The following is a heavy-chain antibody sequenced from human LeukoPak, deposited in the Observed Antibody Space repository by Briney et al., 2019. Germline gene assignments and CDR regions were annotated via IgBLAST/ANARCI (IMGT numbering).Heavy chain of an antibody. D-gene: IGHD1-26*01. J-gene: IGHJ4*02. CDR3: SRESGAYCPFGF. V-gene: IGHV4-34*01. CDR2: ISLRGLT. CDR1: GGSFSGYY. Sequence: SETLSLTCAVYGGSFSGYYWSWIRQPPGQGLEWIGEISLRGLTNYNPSLMSRVTMSLDKSKNLLTLNLTSVTAADTAVYYCSRESGAYCPFGFWGQGALVTVAS.